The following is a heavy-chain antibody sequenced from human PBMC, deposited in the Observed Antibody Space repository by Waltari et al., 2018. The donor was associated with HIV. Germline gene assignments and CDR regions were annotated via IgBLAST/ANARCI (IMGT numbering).Heavy chain of an antibody. V-gene: IGHV3-30*04. D-gene: IGHD6-13*01. Sequence: QVQLVESGGGVVQPGRSLRLSCAASGFTFSSYAMHWVRQAPGKGLGWVAVIAYDGSKKYYADSVKGRFTISRDNSKNTLYLQMNSLRAEDTAVYYCARAMSSSWYGQFDYWGQGTLVTVSS. J-gene: IGHJ4*02. CDR1: GFTFSSYA. CDR3: ARAMSSSWYGQFDY. CDR2: IAYDGSKK.